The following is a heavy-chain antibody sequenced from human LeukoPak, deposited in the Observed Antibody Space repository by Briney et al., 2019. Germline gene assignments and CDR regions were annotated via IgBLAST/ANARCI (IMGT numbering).Heavy chain of an antibody. J-gene: IGHJ6*03. CDR1: GVSISYYY. CDR2: IYYSGST. CDR3: ARPRELRYFDRHDYYMDV. D-gene: IGHD3-9*01. V-gene: IGHV4-59*08. Sequence: PSDTLSLTCTVSGVSISYYYGSWIRQSPGKGLECLVYIYYSGSTNYNPSFKSRVAISVDTSKIQFSLKLSSVTAEDTAVYYCARPRELRYFDRHDYYMDVWGKGTTVTTSS.